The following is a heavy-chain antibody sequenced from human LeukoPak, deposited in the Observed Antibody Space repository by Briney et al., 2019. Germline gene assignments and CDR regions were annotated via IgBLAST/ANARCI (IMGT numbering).Heavy chain of an antibody. CDR1: GGSTSSSSYY. J-gene: IGHJ5*02. V-gene: IGHV4-39*01. CDR2: IYYSGNT. D-gene: IGHD6-19*01. CDR3: VRHHRQWLPPYWFDP. Sequence: SETLSLTCTVSGGSTSSSSYYWGWIRQPPGKGLEWIGSIYYSGNTYYNPSLKSRVTISVDTSKNQFSLKLSSVTAADTAVYYCVRHHRQWLPPYWFDPWGQGALVTVSS.